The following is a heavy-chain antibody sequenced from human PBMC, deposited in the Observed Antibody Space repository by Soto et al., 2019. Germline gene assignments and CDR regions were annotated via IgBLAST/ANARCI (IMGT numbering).Heavy chain of an antibody. D-gene: IGHD5-12*01. J-gene: IGHJ6*03. CDR2: IIPILGIA. V-gene: IGHV1-69*04. Sequence: ASVKVSCKASGGTFSSYTISWVRQAPGQGLEWMGRIIPILGIANYAQKFQGRVTITADKSTSTAYMELSSLRSEDTAVYYCARDRAPRGYSGYEYYMDVWGKGTTVTVSS. CDR3: ARDRAPRGYSGYEYYMDV. CDR1: GGTFSSYT.